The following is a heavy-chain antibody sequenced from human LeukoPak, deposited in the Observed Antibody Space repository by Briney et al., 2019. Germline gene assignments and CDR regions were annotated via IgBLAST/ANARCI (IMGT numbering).Heavy chain of an antibody. D-gene: IGHD2-15*01. CDR2: INPNSGGT. J-gene: IGHJ5*02. V-gene: IGHV1-2*02. Sequence: VASVKVSCKASGYTFTGYYIHWVRQAPGQGLEWMGWINPNSGGTNYAQKLQGRVTMTRDTSISTAYMELSRLRSDDTAVYYSARDRTRYCSGGSCYPFRWFDPWGQGTLVTVSS. CDR1: GYTFTGYY. CDR3: ARDRTRYCSGGSCYPFRWFDP.